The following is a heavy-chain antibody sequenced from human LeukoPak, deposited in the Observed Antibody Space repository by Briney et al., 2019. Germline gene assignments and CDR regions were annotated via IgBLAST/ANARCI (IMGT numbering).Heavy chain of an antibody. D-gene: IGHD2/OR15-2a*01. CDR1: GFAFGNAW. Sequence: PGGSLRLSCAASGFAFGNAWMSWVRQAPGKGLEWVGRVKSSTDGGSTDYAAPVKGRFTISRDDSKNTLFLQMNTLKTEDTAMYYCTSDDPVNRSWGQGTLVTVSS. CDR2: VKSSTDGGST. J-gene: IGHJ4*02. V-gene: IGHV3-15*01. CDR3: TSDDPVNRS.